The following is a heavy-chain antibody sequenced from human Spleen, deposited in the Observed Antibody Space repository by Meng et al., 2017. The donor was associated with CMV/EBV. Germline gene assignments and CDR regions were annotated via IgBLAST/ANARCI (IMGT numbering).Heavy chain of an antibody. Sequence: ASVKVSCKASGYSLTDYYIHWVRQAPGQGLEWMGMINPSGGSTSYAQKFQGRVTMTRDTSISTAYMELSRLRSDDTAVYYCLLDYPSNPTSFDYWGQGTLVTVSS. J-gene: IGHJ4*02. CDR3: LLDYPSNPTSFDY. D-gene: IGHD3-10*01. CDR1: GYSLTDYY. CDR2: INPSGGST. V-gene: IGHV1-46*01.